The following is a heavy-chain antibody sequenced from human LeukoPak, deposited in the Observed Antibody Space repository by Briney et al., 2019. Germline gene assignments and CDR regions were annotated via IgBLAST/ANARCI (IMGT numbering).Heavy chain of an antibody. D-gene: IGHD2-2*02. CDR3: ARAIVVPAAIGAENNWFDP. J-gene: IGHJ5*02. CDR1: GYTFTSYA. CDR2: INAGNGNT. V-gene: IGHV1-3*01. Sequence: ASVKVSCKASGYTFTSYAMHWVRQAPGQRLEWMGWINAGNGNTKYSQKFQGRVTITRDTSASTAYMELSSLRSEDTAVYYSARAIVVPAAIGAENNWFDPWGQGTLVTVSS.